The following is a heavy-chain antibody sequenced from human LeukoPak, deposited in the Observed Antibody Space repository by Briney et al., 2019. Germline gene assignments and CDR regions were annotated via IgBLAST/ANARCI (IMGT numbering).Heavy chain of an antibody. J-gene: IGHJ4*02. CDR2: IYYSGST. Sequence: SETLSLTCTVSGGSIGSYYWSWIRQPPGKGLAWIGYIYYSGSTNYNPSLKSRVTISVDTSKNQFSLKLSSVTAADTAVYYCARHFTHYSPIGYFDYWGQGTLVTVSS. V-gene: IGHV4-59*08. CDR1: GGSIGSYY. D-gene: IGHD2-15*01. CDR3: ARHFTHYSPIGYFDY.